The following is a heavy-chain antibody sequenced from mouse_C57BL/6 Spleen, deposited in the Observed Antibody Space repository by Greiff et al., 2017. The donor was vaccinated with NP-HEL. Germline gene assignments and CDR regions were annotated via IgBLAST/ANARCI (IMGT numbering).Heavy chain of an antibody. D-gene: IGHD2-1*01. Sequence: DVKLQESGPGMVKPSQSLSLTCTVTGYSITSGYDWHWIRPFPGNKLEWMGYISYSGSTNYNPSLKSRISITHDTSKNHFFLKLNSVTTEDTATYYCARGVYGNFLMDYWGQGTSVTVSS. CDR3: ARGVYGNFLMDY. V-gene: IGHV3-1*01. J-gene: IGHJ4*01. CDR1: GYSITSGYD. CDR2: ISYSGST.